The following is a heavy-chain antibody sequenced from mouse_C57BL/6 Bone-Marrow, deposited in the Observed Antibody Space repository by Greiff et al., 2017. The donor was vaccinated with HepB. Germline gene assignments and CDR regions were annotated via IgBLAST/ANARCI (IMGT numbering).Heavy chain of an antibody. Sequence: QVQLQQPGAELVKPGASVKVSCKASGYTFTSYWMHWVKQRPGQGLEWIGRIHPSDSDTNYNQKFKGKATLTVDKSSSTAYMQLSSLTSEDSSVYYCAIEGGWLLLHAMDYWGQGTSVTVSS. CDR2: IHPSDSDT. J-gene: IGHJ4*01. V-gene: IGHV1-74*01. D-gene: IGHD2-3*01. CDR1: GYTFTSYW. CDR3: AIEGGWLLLHAMDY.